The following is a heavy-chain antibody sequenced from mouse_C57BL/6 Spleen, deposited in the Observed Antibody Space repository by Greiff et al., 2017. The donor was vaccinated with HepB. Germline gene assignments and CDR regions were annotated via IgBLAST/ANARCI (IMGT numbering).Heavy chain of an antibody. CDR1: GYTFTSYT. J-gene: IGHJ4*01. CDR3: ARQRDYAMDY. Sequence: QVQLQQSGAELARPGASVKMSCKASGYTFTSYTMHWVKQRPGQGLEWIGYINPSSGYTKYNQKFKDKATLTADKSFSTAYMQLSSLTSEDSAVYYCARQRDYAMDYWGQGTSVTVSS. V-gene: IGHV1-4*01. CDR2: INPSSGYT.